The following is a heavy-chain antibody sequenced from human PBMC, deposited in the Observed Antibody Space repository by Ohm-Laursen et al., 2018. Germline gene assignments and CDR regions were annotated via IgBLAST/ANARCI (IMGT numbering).Heavy chain of an antibody. CDR3: ARDLAVAGTVDY. Sequence: SLRLSCSASGFTFSSYAMSWVRQAPGKGLEWVSVIYSGGSTYYADSVKGRFTISRDNSKNTLYLQMNSLRAKDTAVYYCARDLAVAGTVDYWGQGTLVTVSS. D-gene: IGHD6-19*01. CDR1: GFTFSSYA. V-gene: IGHV3-66*01. J-gene: IGHJ4*02. CDR2: IYSGGST.